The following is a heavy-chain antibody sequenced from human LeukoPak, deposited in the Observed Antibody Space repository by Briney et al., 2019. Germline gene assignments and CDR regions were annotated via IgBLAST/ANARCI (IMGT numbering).Heavy chain of an antibody. V-gene: IGHV3-74*01. CDR3: ARDWYWNDGFFDY. D-gene: IGHD1-1*01. Sequence: PGGSLRLSCAASGFTFSSYWMHWVRQAPGKGLVWVSRINSDGSSTSYADSVKGRFTISRDNAKNSPYLQMNSLRAEDTAVYYCARDWYWNDGFFDYWGRGTLVTVSS. CDR1: GFTFSSYW. J-gene: IGHJ4*02. CDR2: INSDGSST.